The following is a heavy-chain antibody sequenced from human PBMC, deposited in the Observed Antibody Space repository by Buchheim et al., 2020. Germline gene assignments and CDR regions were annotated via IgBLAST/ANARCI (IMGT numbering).Heavy chain of an antibody. D-gene: IGHD3-10*01. CDR2: ITASGSST. Sequence: EVLLLESGGDLVQPGGSLRLSCAVSGFTFSTYGMSWVRHAPGKGLEWLSGITASGSSTYYADSVKGRFTISRDNSMNTLYLQMRSLRVEDTAVYYCAAFSSSGLWGQGTL. CDR1: GFTFSTYG. J-gene: IGHJ4*02. V-gene: IGHV3-23*01. CDR3: AAFSSSGL.